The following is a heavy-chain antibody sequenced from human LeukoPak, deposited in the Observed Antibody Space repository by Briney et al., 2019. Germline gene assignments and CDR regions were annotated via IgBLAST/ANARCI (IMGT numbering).Heavy chain of an antibody. V-gene: IGHV3-23*01. CDR3: AKRSGAEGGPMNI. D-gene: IGHD1-26*01. J-gene: IGHJ3*02. CDR1: GFTFSSYA. Sequence: GGSLRLSCAASGFTFSSYAMSWVRQAPGKGLEWVSAISGSGGSTYYADSVKGRFTISRDNSKNTLYLQMNGLRAEDTAVYYCAKRSGAEGGPMNIWGQGTMVTVSS. CDR2: ISGSGGST.